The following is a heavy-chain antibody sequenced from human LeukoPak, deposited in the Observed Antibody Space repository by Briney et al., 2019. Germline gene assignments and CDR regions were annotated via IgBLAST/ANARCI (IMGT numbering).Heavy chain of an antibody. J-gene: IGHJ5*02. CDR1: GGSISSYY. V-gene: IGHV4-4*07. CDR3: ARDIISSWYGGSYNWFDP. D-gene: IGHD6-13*01. Sequence: SETLSLTCTVSGGSISSYYWSWIRQPAGKGLEWIGRIYTSGSTNYNPSLKSRVTMSVDTSKDQFSLKLSSVTAADTAVYYCARDIISSWYGGSYNWFDPWGQGTLVTVSS. CDR2: IYTSGST.